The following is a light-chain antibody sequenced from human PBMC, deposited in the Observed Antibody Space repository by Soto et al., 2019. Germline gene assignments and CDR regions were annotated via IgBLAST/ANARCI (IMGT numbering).Light chain of an antibody. CDR1: SSDVGDYDY. Sequence: QSALTQPASVSGSPGQSITISCTGTSSDVGDYDYVSWYQHHPGKAPKLMIYEVSTRPSGVSNRFSSSKSGNTASLTISGLQAEDEADYYCSSYTSSTTSHVLFGGGTKLTVL. J-gene: IGLJ2*01. CDR3: SSYTSSTTSHVL. V-gene: IGLV2-14*01. CDR2: EVS.